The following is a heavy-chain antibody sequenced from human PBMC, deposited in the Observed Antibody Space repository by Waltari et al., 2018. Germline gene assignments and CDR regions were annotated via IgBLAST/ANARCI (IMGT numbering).Heavy chain of an antibody. Sequence: EVQLLESGGGLVQPGGSLRLSCAASGFTFSSYAMSWVRQAPGKGLEWVSVIYSGGSTYYADSVKGRFTISRDKSKNTLYLQMNSLRAEDTAVYYCARLDFWSGYSDYWGQGTLVIVSS. CDR2: IYSGGST. V-gene: IGHV3-66*02. CDR3: ARLDFWSGYSDY. CDR1: GFTFSSYA. J-gene: IGHJ4*02. D-gene: IGHD3-3*01.